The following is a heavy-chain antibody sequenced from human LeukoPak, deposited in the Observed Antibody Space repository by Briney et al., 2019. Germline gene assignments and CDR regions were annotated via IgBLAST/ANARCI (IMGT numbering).Heavy chain of an antibody. D-gene: IGHD3-10*01. V-gene: IGHV3-23*01. CDR1: GFTFSTYA. J-gene: IGHJ4*02. CDR3: AKDLGGEGSSGFPGY. Sequence: PGGSLRLSCAASGFTFSTYAMSWVRQAPGKGLEWVSAISGSGGDTYYADSVKGRFTISRDNSKNTLYLQMKSLRAEDTAVYYCAKDLGGEGSSGFPGYWGQGTLLTVSS. CDR2: ISGSGGDT.